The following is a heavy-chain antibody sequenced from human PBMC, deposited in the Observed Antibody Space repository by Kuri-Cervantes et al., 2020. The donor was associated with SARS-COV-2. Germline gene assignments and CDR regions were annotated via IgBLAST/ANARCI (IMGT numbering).Heavy chain of an antibody. V-gene: IGHV3-30*18. Sequence: LSLTCAASGFTFSSYGMHWVRQAPGKGLEWVAVISYDGSNKYYADSVKGRFTISRDNSKNTLYLQTNSLRAEDTAVYYCAKDRTRNTYYYDSSGYYYGGFDAFDIWGQGTMVTDSS. J-gene: IGHJ3*02. CDR2: ISYDGSNK. CDR1: GFTFSSYG. D-gene: IGHD3-22*01. CDR3: AKDRTRNTYYYDSSGYYYGGFDAFDI.